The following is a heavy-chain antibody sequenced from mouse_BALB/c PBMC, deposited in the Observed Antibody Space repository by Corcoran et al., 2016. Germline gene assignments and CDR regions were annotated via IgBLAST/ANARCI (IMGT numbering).Heavy chain of an antibody. Sequence: EVQLLESGGGLVQPGGALKLSCLASGFDFSRYWMSWVRQAPGKGLEWIGEINPDSSTINYTPSLKDKFIISRDNAKNTLYLEMSKVRSEDTALYYCARRWDWYVDVWGAGTTVTVSS. D-gene: IGHD4-1*01. J-gene: IGHJ1*01. CDR3: ARRWDWYVDV. V-gene: IGHV4-1*02. CDR2: INPDSSTI. CDR1: GFDFSRYW.